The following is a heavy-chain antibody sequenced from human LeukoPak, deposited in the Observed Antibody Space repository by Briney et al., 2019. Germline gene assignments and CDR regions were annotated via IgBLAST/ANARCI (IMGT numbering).Heavy chain of an antibody. CDR2: ISGSGGST. CDR1: GFTFSSYA. CDR3: AKRDGYCSSTSCSYYYMDV. V-gene: IGHV3-23*01. D-gene: IGHD2-2*01. Sequence: GGSLRLSCAASGFTFSSYAMSWVRQAPGKGLEWVSGISGSGGSTYYADSVKGRFTISRDNSKNTLYLQMNSLRAEDTAVYYCAKRDGYCSSTSCSYYYMDVWGKGTTVTVSS. J-gene: IGHJ6*03.